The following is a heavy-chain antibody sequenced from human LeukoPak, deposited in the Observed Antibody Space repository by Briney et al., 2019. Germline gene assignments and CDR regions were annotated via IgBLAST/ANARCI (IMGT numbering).Heavy chain of an antibody. CDR3: VKVGYGSGSFDYYMDV. V-gene: IGHV3-23*01. CDR1: GFTFDDYG. J-gene: IGHJ6*03. Sequence: GGSLRLSCAASGFTFDDYGMSWVRQAPGKGLEWVSAISGSGGSTYYADSVKGRFTISRDNSKNTLYLQMNSLRAEDTAVYYCVKVGYGSGSFDYYMDVWGKGTTVTISS. CDR2: ISGSGGST. D-gene: IGHD3-10*01.